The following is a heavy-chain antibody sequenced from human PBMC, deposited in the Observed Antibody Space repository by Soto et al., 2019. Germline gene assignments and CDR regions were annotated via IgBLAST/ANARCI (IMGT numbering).Heavy chain of an antibody. J-gene: IGHJ4*02. CDR2: IKSKVAGWTV. CDR3: ASFQPWYARWDNFDY. Sequence: EVPRVESGGGLVRPGGSLRLSCAGSGVTFSGVWMTWVRQAPGKGLEWVGRIKSKVAGWTVDYAAPVKGRCTISRDDSKSTLYLQMNSLKAEDTAVYYCASFQPWYARWDNFDYCGQGTLVTVSS. V-gene: IGHV3-15*01. CDR1: GVTFSGVW. D-gene: IGHD5-18*01.